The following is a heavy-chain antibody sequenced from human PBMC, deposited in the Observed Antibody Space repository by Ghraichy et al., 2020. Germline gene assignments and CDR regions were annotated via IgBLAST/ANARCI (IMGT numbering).Heavy chain of an antibody. CDR1: GFTFSSYA. CDR2: ISYDGSNE. J-gene: IGHJ4*02. Sequence: GGSLRLSCAASGFTFSSYAMHWVRQAPGKGLEWVTIISYDGSNEYYADSVKGRFTISRDNSKNTLFLQMNSLRAEDTAIYYCARDPCSSTSCYRARAFDYWGQGTLVTVSS. V-gene: IGHV3-30*04. D-gene: IGHD2-2*01. CDR3: ARDPCSSTSCYRARAFDY.